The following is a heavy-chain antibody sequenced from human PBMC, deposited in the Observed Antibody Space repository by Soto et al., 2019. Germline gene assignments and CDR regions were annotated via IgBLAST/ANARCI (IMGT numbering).Heavy chain of an antibody. J-gene: IGHJ4*02. V-gene: IGHV3-15*07. Sequence: EVQLVESGGGLVKPGGSLRLSCTASGFTFKNAWFNWVRQAPGQGLEWVGRVRSKADGGTIEYAAPVKARFSISRDDSKNMLYLQMKSLKIEDTALYYGSRVYIVGAVVSTDFDYWGRGALGTVSS. D-gene: IGHD2-15*01. CDR1: GFTFKNAW. CDR2: VRSKADGGTI. CDR3: SRVYIVGAVVSTDFDY.